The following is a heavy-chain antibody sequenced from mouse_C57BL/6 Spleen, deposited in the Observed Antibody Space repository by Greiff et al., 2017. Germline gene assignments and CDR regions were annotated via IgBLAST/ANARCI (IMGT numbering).Heavy chain of an antibody. CDR2: IYPGDGDT. CDR1: GYAFSSSW. D-gene: IGHD2-4*01. V-gene: IGHV1-82*01. Sequence: VQLQQSGPELVKPGASVKISCKASGYAFSSSWMNWVKQRPGKGLEWIGRIYPGDGDTNYNGKFKGKATLTADKSSSTAYMQLSSLTSEDSAVYFCARGGLRRGDYAMDYWGQGTSVTVSS. CDR3: ARGGLRRGDYAMDY. J-gene: IGHJ4*01.